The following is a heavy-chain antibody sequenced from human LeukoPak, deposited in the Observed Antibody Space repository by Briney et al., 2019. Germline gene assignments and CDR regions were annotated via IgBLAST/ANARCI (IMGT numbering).Heavy chain of an antibody. Sequence: GSLRLSCAASGFTFSSYSMNWIRQPPGKGLEWIGDINHSEYTNYNPSLRSRVTMSVDTSKNQFSLKLNSVTAADTAVYYCARGPVDYYDSSGYYFFDYWGQGTLVTVSS. CDR3: ARGPVDYYDSSGYYFFDY. V-gene: IGHV4-34*01. J-gene: IGHJ4*02. CDR2: INHSEYT. CDR1: GFTFSSYS. D-gene: IGHD3-22*01.